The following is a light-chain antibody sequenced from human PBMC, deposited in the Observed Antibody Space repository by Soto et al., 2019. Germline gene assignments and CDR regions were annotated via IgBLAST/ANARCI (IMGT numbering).Light chain of an antibody. V-gene: IGKV3-15*01. Sequence: EIVMTQSPATLSVSPGERATLSCRASQSVSSNLAWYQQKPGQAPRLLIYGASTRAPGIPARFSGRSSGTEFTLTISTLQSEDVAVYYCQQYNDWRRTFGQGTKVEIK. CDR3: QQYNDWRRT. J-gene: IGKJ1*01. CDR1: QSVSSN. CDR2: GAS.